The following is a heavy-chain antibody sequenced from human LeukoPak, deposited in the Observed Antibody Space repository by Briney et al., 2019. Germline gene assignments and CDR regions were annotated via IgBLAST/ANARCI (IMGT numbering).Heavy chain of an antibody. Sequence: GGSLRLSCAACGFTFSSYAMSWVRQAPGKGLEWVSAISGSGGSTYYADSVKGRFTISRDNSKNTLYLQMNSLRAEDTAVYYCAKVPSMVLGVIIGYWGQGTLVTVSS. CDR1: GFTFSSYA. CDR2: ISGSGGST. V-gene: IGHV3-23*01. CDR3: AKVPSMVLGVIIGY. D-gene: IGHD3-10*01. J-gene: IGHJ4*02.